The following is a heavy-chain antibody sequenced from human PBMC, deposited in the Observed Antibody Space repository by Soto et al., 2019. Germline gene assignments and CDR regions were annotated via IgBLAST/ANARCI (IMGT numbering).Heavy chain of an antibody. J-gene: IGHJ3*02. CDR2: ISGSGGST. CDR3: AKGMGITMIVVVSDAFDI. Sequence: GGSLRLSCAASGFIFSSYAMSWVRQAPGKGLEWVSAISGSGGSTYYADSVKGRFTISRDNSKNTLYLQMNSLRAEDTAVYYCAKGMGITMIVVVSDAFDIWGQGTMVTVSS. D-gene: IGHD3-22*01. V-gene: IGHV3-23*01. CDR1: GFIFSSYA.